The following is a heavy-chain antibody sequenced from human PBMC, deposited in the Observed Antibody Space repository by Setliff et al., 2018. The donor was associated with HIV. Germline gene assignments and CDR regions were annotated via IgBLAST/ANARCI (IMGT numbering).Heavy chain of an antibody. Sequence: GGSLRLSCTASGFTFGDYAMSWVRQAPGKGLEWVAFIRYDGSNKYYVDSVKGRFTISRDNSKNTLYLQMNSLRAEDTAVYYCARGGTYSSGFNWFDPWGQGTLVTVSS. D-gene: IGHD6-19*01. J-gene: IGHJ5*02. CDR3: ARGGTYSSGFNWFDP. V-gene: IGHV3-30*02. CDR2: IRYDGSNK. CDR1: GFTFGDYA.